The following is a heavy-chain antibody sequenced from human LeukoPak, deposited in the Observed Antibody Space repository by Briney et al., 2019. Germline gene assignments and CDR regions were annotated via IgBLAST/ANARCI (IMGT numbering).Heavy chain of an antibody. CDR2: ISSSSSYI. Sequence: PGGSLRLSCAASGFTFSSYSMNWVRQAPGKGLEWVSSISSSSSYIYYADSVKGRFTISRDNSKNTLYLQMNSLRAEDTAVYYCAKDLRLVVTTGGFDYWGQGTLVTVSS. D-gene: IGHD2-21*02. CDR1: GFTFSSYS. J-gene: IGHJ4*02. V-gene: IGHV3-21*01. CDR3: AKDLRLVVTTGGFDY.